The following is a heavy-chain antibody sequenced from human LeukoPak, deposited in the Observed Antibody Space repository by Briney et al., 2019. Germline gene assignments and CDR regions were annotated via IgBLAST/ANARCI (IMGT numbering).Heavy chain of an antibody. CDR3: ARINIVGATLDY. J-gene: IGHJ4*02. CDR1: GYTFTSYY. V-gene: IGHV1-46*01. Sequence: ASVKVSCKASGYTFTSYYMHWVRQAPGQGVEWMGIINPSGGSTSYAQKFQGRVTMTRDTSTSTVYMELSSLRSEDTAVYYCARINIVGATLDYWGQGTLVTVSS. CDR2: INPSGGST. D-gene: IGHD1-26*01.